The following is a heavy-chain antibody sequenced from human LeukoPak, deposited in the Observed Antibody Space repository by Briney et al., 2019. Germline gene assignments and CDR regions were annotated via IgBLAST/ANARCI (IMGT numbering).Heavy chain of an antibody. CDR3: AKDSIRYSTQFDY. CDR2: ISGSGDST. CDR1: GFTFNKYA. V-gene: IGHV3-23*01. Sequence: GGSLRLSCAASGFTFNKYAMSWVRQVPGKGLECVSAISGSGDSTYYVDSVKGRFTISRDNSKKMVYLQMNSLRAEDTAVYYCAKDSIRYSTQFDYWGQGTLVTVTS. D-gene: IGHD2-15*01. J-gene: IGHJ4*02.